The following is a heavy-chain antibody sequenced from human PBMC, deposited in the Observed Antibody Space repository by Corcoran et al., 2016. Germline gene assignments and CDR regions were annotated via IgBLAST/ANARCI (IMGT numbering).Heavy chain of an antibody. V-gene: IGHV3-30*18. CDR3: ANRKKIFGVVDYFDY. D-gene: IGHD3-3*01. CDR2: ISYDGSNK. CDR1: FYFVSSDG. Sequence: QVQLVQAGRGVIQHGRSLRLSCAPSFYFVSSDGLHWDRLTPGKRLEWVAVISYDGSNKYYADSMKGRFTISRDNSKNTLYLQMNSLRAVDTAVYYCANRKKIFGVVDYFDYWGQGTLVTVSS. J-gene: IGHJ4*02.